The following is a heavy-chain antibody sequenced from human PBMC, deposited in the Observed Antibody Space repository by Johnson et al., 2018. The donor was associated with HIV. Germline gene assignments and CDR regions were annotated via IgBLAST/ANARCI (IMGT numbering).Heavy chain of an antibody. V-gene: IGHV3-9*01. Sequence: VESGGGLVQPGRSLRLSCAASGFTFDDYAMHWVLQAPGKGLEWVSGISWNSGSIGYADSVKGRFTISRDNAKNSLYLQMNSLRAEDTALYYCAKDWSSSPPGAFDIWGQGTMVTVSS. J-gene: IGHJ3*02. D-gene: IGHD6-6*01. CDR2: ISWNSGSI. CDR3: AKDWSSSPPGAFDI. CDR1: GFTFDDYA.